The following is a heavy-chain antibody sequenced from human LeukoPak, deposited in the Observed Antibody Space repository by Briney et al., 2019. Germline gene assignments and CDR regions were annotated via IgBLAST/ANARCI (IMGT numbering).Heavy chain of an antibody. Sequence: GGSLRLSCAASGFTFSNNGMHWVRQAPGKGLEWVAYIRYDGSNKYYADSVKGRFTISRDNSKNTLYLQMNSLRAEDTAVYYCAKDPKVLLWFGESRGFDYWGQGTLVTVSS. D-gene: IGHD3-10*01. V-gene: IGHV3-30*02. J-gene: IGHJ4*02. CDR2: IRYDGSNK. CDR3: AKDPKVLLWFGESRGFDY. CDR1: GFTFSNNG.